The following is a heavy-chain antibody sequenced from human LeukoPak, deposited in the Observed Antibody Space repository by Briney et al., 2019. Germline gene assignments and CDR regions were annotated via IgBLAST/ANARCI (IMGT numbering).Heavy chain of an antibody. V-gene: IGHV4-34*01. D-gene: IGHD1-7*01. Sequence: PSETLSLTCAVYGGYFSNYYWSWIRQPPGKGLEWIGEINDSGRINYKPSLMNRVTVSVDTSTNQSSLRLTSVTATDTAVYYCARRWNYGRNYYIDVWGNGATVSVSS. CDR2: INDSGRI. J-gene: IGHJ6*03. CDR1: GGYFSNYY. CDR3: ARRWNYGRNYYIDV.